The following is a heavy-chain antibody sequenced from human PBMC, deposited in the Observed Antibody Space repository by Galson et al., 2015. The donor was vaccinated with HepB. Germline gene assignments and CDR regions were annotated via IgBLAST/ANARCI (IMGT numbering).Heavy chain of an antibody. CDR2: ISGSGGST. Sequence: SLRLSCAASGFSFNSYVMSWVRQAPGKGLEWFSGISGSGGSTYYADSVKGRFTISRDNSKNALYLQMSSLRVEDTAVYYCAKDSLRDYFGPGTLWPFDVWGQGTVVTVSS. D-gene: IGHD3-10*01. CDR3: AKDSLRDYFGPGTLWPFDV. CDR1: GFSFNSYV. J-gene: IGHJ3*01. V-gene: IGHV3-23*01.